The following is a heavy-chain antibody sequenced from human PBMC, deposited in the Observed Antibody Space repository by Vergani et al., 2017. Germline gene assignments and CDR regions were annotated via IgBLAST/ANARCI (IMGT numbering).Heavy chain of an antibody. V-gene: IGHV1-2*02. Sequence: QVQLVQSGAEVKKPGASVKVSCKASGYTFTGYYMHWVRQAPGQGLEWMGWINPNSGGTNYAQKFQGRVTMTRDTSISTAYMELSRLRSDETAVYYCARDRVEAAMGYYYYGMDVWGQGTTVTVSS. J-gene: IGHJ6*02. D-gene: IGHD2-15*01. CDR1: GYTFTGYY. CDR2: INPNSGGT. CDR3: ARDRVEAAMGYYYYGMDV.